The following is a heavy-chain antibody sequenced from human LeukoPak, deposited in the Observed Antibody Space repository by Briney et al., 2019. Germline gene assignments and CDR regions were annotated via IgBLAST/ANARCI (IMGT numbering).Heavy chain of an antibody. Sequence: GGSLRLSCAASGFTFSSYEMNWVRQAPGKGLEWVSYISSSGSTIHSADSVKGRFTISRDNAKNSLYLQMNSLRAEDTAVYYWAGVGYSYGSYYNGMDVWGQGATVTVSS. J-gene: IGHJ6*02. CDR2: ISSSGSTI. V-gene: IGHV3-48*03. D-gene: IGHD5-18*01. CDR1: GFTFSSYE. CDR3: AGVGYSYGSYYNGMDV.